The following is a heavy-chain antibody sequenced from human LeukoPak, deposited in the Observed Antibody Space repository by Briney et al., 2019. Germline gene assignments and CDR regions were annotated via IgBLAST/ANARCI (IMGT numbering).Heavy chain of an antibody. CDR3: ATYGDFFDY. V-gene: IGHV3-48*03. Sequence: GGSLRLSCAASGFTFSSYEMNWVRQAPGKGLEWVSYISSSGSTIYYADSVKGRFTISRDNAKNSLYLQMNSLRAKDTAVYYCATYGDFFDYWGQGTLVTVSS. CDR2: ISSSGSTI. CDR1: GFTFSSYE. J-gene: IGHJ4*02. D-gene: IGHD4-17*01.